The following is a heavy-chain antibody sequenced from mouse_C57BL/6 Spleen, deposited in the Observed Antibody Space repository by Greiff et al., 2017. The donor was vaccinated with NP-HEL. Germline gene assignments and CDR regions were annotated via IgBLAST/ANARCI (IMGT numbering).Heavy chain of an antibody. J-gene: IGHJ2*01. V-gene: IGHV1-52*01. CDR2: IDPSDSET. CDR1: GYTFTSYW. Sequence: QVQLQQPGAELVRPGSSVKLSCKASGYTFTSYWMQWVKQRPIQGLEWIGNIDPSDSETNYNQKFKDKATLTVDKSSSTAYMQLSSLTSEDSAVYYCARVDEGYYFDYWGQGTTLTVSS. CDR3: ARVDEGYYFDY.